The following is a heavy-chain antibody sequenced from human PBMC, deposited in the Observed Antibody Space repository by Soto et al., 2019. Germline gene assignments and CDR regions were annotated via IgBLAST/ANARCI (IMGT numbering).Heavy chain of an antibody. CDR3: TTSRASGY. CDR2: INQDGSDK. Sequence: PGGSLRLSCAASGFSFSSSWMNWVRQAPGKGLEWVADINQDGSDKNYVDSVRGRFTISRDNAKNSLYLEMNSLRAEDTAVYYCTTSRASGYWGQGTLVTVSS. J-gene: IGHJ4*02. V-gene: IGHV3-7*02. D-gene: IGHD6-6*01. CDR1: GFSFSSSW.